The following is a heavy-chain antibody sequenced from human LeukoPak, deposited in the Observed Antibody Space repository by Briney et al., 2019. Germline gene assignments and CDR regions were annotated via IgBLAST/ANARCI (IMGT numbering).Heavy chain of an antibody. J-gene: IGHJ6*03. Sequence: WASVKVSCKASGYTFTGYYMHWVRQAPGQGLEWMGWINPNSGGTNYAQKFQGRVTMTRDTSISTAYMELSRLRSDDTAVYYCAKSYYDVWSGPRVSEPSYYYYYYYMDVWGKGTTVTVSS. CDR1: GYTFTGYY. D-gene: IGHD3-3*01. CDR3: AKSYYDVWSGPRVSEPSYYYYYYYMDV. V-gene: IGHV1-2*02. CDR2: INPNSGGT.